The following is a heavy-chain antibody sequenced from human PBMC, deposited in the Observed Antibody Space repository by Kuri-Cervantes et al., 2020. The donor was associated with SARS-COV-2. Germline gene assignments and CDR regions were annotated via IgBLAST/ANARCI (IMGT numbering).Heavy chain of an antibody. CDR1: GGPISSSSYY. J-gene: IGHJ5*02. CDR2: IYYSGST. D-gene: IGHD2-2*01. V-gene: IGHV4-39*07. Sequence: ESLKISCTVSGGPISSSSYYWGWIRQPPGKGLEWIGSIYYSGSTYYNPSLKSRVTISVDTSKNQFSLKLSSVTAADTAVYYCARVGVYCSSTSCYPNWFDPWGQGTLVTVSS. CDR3: ARVGVYCSSTSCYPNWFDP.